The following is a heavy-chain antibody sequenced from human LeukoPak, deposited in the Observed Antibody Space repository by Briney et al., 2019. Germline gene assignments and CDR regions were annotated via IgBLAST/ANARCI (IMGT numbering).Heavy chain of an antibody. V-gene: IGHV4-34*01. J-gene: IGHJ6*03. CDR3: ARVVLLWFGELIGNYYYMDV. Sequence: PSETLSLTCAVYGGSFSGYYWSWVRQPPGKGLEWSGEINHSGSTNYNPSLKSRVTISVVTSKNQFSLKLSSVTAADTAVYYCARVVLLWFGELIGNYYYMDVWGKGTTVTVSS. D-gene: IGHD3-10*01. CDR2: INHSGST. CDR1: GGSFSGYY.